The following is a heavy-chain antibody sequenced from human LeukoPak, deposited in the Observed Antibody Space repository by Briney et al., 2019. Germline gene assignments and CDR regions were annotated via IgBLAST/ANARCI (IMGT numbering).Heavy chain of an antibody. CDR1: GFTFSSYE. Sequence: GGSLRLSCAASGFTFSSYEMNWVRQAPGKGLEWVANIKKDGSEKYYVDSVKGRFTISRDNAKNSLYLQMNSLRAEDTAVYYCARWVKVKPRFDYWGQGTLVTVSS. D-gene: IGHD2-21*01. J-gene: IGHJ4*02. V-gene: IGHV3-7*01. CDR2: IKKDGSEK. CDR3: ARWVKVKPRFDY.